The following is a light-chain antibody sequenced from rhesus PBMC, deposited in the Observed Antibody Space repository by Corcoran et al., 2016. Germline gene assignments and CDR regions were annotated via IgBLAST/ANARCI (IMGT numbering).Light chain of an antibody. V-gene: IGKV3-35*01. J-gene: IGKJ4*01. CDR3: QQESTCPLT. CDR2: DAS. CDR1: QSVNSN. Sequence: EIVMTQSPATLSLSPGERATLSCRASQSVNSNLAWYQQTPGQAPRLLIYDASNRATGIPDRFSGSGAGTDFTHTISNLEPEDVGVYYCQQESTCPLTFGGGTKVEIK.